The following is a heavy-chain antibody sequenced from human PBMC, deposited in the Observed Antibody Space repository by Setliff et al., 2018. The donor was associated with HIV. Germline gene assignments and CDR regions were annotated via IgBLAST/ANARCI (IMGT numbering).Heavy chain of an antibody. Sequence: ASVKVSCKASGYSFSDYYIHWVRQAPGHGFQWMGWISPKYGGTNYAQNFQGRVTMTRDTSISTAYMELSRLRSDDTAVYYCATGQQLVDFDYWGQGTLVTVSS. J-gene: IGHJ4*02. V-gene: IGHV1-2*02. CDR3: ATGQQLVDFDY. CDR2: ISPKYGGT. D-gene: IGHD6-13*01. CDR1: GYSFSDYY.